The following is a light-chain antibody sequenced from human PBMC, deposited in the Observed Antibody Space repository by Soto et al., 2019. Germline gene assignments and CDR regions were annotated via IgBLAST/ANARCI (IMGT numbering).Light chain of an antibody. V-gene: IGLV2-23*02. CDR3: CSYAGTPYV. CDR2: EVS. CDR1: SSDVGSYNL. J-gene: IGLJ1*01. Sequence: QSVLPQPASGTGSPGQSITISCTGTSSDVGSYNLVSWYQQHPGKAPKLMIYEVSKRPSGVSNRFSGSKSGNTASLTISGLQAEDEADYYCCSYAGTPYVFGTGTKVTVL.